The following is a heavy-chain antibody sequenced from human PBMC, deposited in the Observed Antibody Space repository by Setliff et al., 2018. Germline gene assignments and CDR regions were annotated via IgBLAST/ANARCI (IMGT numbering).Heavy chain of an antibody. V-gene: IGHV3-7*01. J-gene: IGHJ4*02. Sequence: TGGSLRLSCAASGFTFSSYWMSWVRQAPGKGLEWVANIKQDGSEKYYVDSVKGRFTISRDNAKNSLYLQMNSLRAEDTAVYYCARDLGEFWSGYSLYNWGQGTLVTVSS. CDR1: GFTFSSYW. CDR2: IKQDGSEK. D-gene: IGHD3-3*01. CDR3: ARDLGEFWSGYSLYN.